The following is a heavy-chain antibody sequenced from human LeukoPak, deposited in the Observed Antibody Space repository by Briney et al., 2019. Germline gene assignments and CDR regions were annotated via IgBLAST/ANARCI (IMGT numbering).Heavy chain of an antibody. CDR3: ARTPRSLAVGGGDY. CDR1: GGSISSSGYY. V-gene: IGHV4-39*07. J-gene: IGHJ4*02. D-gene: IGHD6-19*01. Sequence: PSETLSLTCNVSGGSISSSGYYWGWIRQPPGKGLEWIGTIYYSGSTDYNPSLKSRVTMSVDTSKNQFSLKLSSVTAADTAVYYCARTPRSLAVGGGDYWGQGTLVTVSS. CDR2: IYYSGST.